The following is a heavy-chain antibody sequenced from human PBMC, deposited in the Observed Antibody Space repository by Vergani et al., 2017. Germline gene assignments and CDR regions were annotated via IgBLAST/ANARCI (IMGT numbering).Heavy chain of an antibody. CDR3: ARHSHLIDAFDI. V-gene: IGHV3-21*01. CDR2: ISSRGNYI. Sequence: EVQLVESGGGLVKPGGSLRLSCAASGFTFSSYTMHWVRQSPGKGLEWVSSISSRGNYIYYGDSVKGRFTMSRDNAKKSLYLQMNSLRAEDTAVYYCARHSHLIDAFDIWGQGTVVTVSS. D-gene: IGHD2-21*01. J-gene: IGHJ3*02. CDR1: GFTFSSYT.